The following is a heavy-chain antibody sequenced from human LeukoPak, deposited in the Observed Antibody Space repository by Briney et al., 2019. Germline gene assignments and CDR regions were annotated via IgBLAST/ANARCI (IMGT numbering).Heavy chain of an antibody. Sequence: SETLSLTCAVYGGSFSGYYWSWIRQPPGKGLEWIGEINHSGSTNYNPSLKSRVTISVDTSKNQFSQKLSSVTAADTAVYYCARGRGTMVRGLFDPWGQGTLVTVSS. CDR3: ARGRGTMVRGLFDP. CDR2: INHSGST. CDR1: GGSFSGYY. V-gene: IGHV4-34*01. D-gene: IGHD3-10*01. J-gene: IGHJ5*02.